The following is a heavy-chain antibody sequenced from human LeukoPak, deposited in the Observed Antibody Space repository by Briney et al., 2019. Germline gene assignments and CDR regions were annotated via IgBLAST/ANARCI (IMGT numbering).Heavy chain of an antibody. CDR1: GYTFTGYY. CDR3: ARAADTNYYYYYYMDV. CDR2: INPNSGGT. D-gene: IGHD1-26*01. V-gene: IGHV1-2*02. Sequence: ASVKVSCKASGYTFTGYYMHWVRQAPGQGLEWMGWINPNSGGTNYAQKFQGRVTMTRDTSISTAYMELSRLRSDDTAVYYCARAADTNYYYYYYMDVWGKGTTVTVSS. J-gene: IGHJ6*03.